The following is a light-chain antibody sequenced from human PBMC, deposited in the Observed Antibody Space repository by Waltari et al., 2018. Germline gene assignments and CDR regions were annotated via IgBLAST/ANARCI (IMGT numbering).Light chain of an antibody. J-gene: IGLJ2*01. Sequence: SSELTQDPAVSVPLGQTVRITCQGDSLRSYYASWYQQKPGQAPVLVIYGKNNRPSGVPDRFSGYGSGDTASLTITGAQAEEEAECYGGARGSSGNHVVFGGGTKLAVL. CDR1: SLRSYY. CDR2: GKN. V-gene: IGLV3-19*01. CDR3: GARGSSGNHVV.